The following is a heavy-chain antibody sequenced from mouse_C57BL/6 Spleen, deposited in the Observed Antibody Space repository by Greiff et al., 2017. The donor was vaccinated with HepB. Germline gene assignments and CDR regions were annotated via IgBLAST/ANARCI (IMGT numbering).Heavy chain of an antibody. CDR2: IDPSDSET. CDR3: ARGDRYPFAY. Sequence: VQLQQSGAELVRPGSSVKLSCKASGYTFTSYWMHWVKQRPIQGLEWIGNIDPSDSETHYNQKFKDKATLTVDKSSSTAYMQLSSLTSEDSAVYYCARGDRYPFAYWGQGTLVTVSA. J-gene: IGHJ3*01. CDR1: GYTFTSYW. D-gene: IGHD1-1*01. V-gene: IGHV1-52*01.